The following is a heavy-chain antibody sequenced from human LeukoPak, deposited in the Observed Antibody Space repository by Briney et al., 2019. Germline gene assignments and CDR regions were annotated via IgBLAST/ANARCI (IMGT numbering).Heavy chain of an antibody. CDR3: ARDLFSSSWYANDAFDI. CDR1: GGSISSGSYY. D-gene: IGHD6-13*01. V-gene: IGHV4-61*02. Sequence: SQTLSLTCTVSGGSISSGSYYWSWIRQPAGKGLEWIGRIYTSGSTNYNPSLKSRVTISVDTSKNQVSLKLSSVTAADTAVYYCARDLFSSSWYANDAFDIWGQGTMVTVSS. CDR2: IYTSGST. J-gene: IGHJ3*02.